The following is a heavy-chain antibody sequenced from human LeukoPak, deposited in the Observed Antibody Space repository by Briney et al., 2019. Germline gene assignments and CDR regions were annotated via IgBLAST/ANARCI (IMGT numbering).Heavy chain of an antibody. CDR2: ISGSGGST. V-gene: IGHV3-23*01. J-gene: IGHJ5*02. CDR1: GFTFSSYA. CDR3: AKASTTYYYDSSGYQSPNWFDP. Sequence: GGSLRLSCAASGFTFSSYAMSWVRQAPGKGLEWVSAISGSGGSTYYADSVKGRFTISRDNSKNTLYLQMNSLRAEDTAVYYCAKASTTYYYDSSGYQSPNWFDPWGQGTLVTVSP. D-gene: IGHD3-22*01.